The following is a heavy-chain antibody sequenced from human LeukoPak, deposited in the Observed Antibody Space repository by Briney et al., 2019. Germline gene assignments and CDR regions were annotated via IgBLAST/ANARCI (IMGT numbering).Heavy chain of an antibody. CDR2: INHSGST. CDR3: ARNSTTDCSSTSCYRYYYYYYMDV. Sequence: SSETLSLTCGVFGGSLSGYYWSWIRQPPGKGLEWIGEINHSGSTNYNPSLKSRVTISVDTSKKQFSLKLSSVTAADTAVYYCARNSTTDCSSTSCYRYYYYYYMDVWGKGTTVTVSS. D-gene: IGHD2-2*01. CDR1: GGSLSGYY. J-gene: IGHJ6*03. V-gene: IGHV4-34*01.